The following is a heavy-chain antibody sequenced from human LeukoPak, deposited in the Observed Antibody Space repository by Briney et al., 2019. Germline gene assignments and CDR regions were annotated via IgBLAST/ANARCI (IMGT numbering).Heavy chain of an antibody. Sequence: ASVKVSCKASGYTFTGYYMHWVRQAPGQGLEWMGWINPNSGGTNYAQKFQGRVTMIRDTSISTAYMELSRLRSDDTAVYYCARIPTLYDSSGYFGYWGQGTLVTVSS. CDR3: ARIPTLYDSSGYFGY. CDR2: INPNSGGT. CDR1: GYTFTGYY. J-gene: IGHJ4*02. D-gene: IGHD3-22*01. V-gene: IGHV1-2*02.